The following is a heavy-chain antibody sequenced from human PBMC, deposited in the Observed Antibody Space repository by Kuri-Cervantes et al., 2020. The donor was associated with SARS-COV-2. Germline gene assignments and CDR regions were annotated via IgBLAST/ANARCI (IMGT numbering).Heavy chain of an antibody. J-gene: IGHJ6*03. CDR1: GFTFSSYG. D-gene: IGHD3-16*01. V-gene: IGHV3-33*08. CDR2: IWYGGSNK. Sequence: GESLKISCAASGFTFSSYGMHWVRQAPGKGLEWVAVIWYGGSNKYYADSVKGRFTISRDNSKNTLYLQMNSLRAEDTAVYYCARAPRDYVWGSSNYYYMDVWGKGTTVTVSS. CDR3: ARAPRDYVWGSSNYYYMDV.